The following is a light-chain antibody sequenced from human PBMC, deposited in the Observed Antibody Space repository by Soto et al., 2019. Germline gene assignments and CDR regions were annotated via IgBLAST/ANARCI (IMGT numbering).Light chain of an antibody. Sequence: MSHPPSTLSASEGDRVTITCRASQSVTTWVAWYQQKPEKAPKLLIYKASNLESGLPSRFSGSGSGTEFTLTISSLQSDDFATYYCQQYSSYPITFGQGRLLEI. J-gene: IGKJ5*01. V-gene: IGKV1-5*03. CDR1: QSVTTW. CDR2: KAS. CDR3: QQYSSYPIT.